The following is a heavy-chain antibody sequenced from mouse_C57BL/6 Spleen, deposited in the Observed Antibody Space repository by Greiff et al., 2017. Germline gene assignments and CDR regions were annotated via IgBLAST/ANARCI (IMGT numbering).Heavy chain of an antibody. CDR3: ARKVRVVDWYFDV. Sequence: QVQLQQPGAELVKPGASVKLSCKASGYTFTSYWMHWVKQRPGQGLEWIGMIHPNSGSTNYNEKFKSKATLTVDKSSSTAYMQLSSLTSEDSAVYYCARKVRVVDWYFDVWGTGTTVTVSS. D-gene: IGHD1-1*01. CDR1: GYTFTSYW. CDR2: IHPNSGST. V-gene: IGHV1-64*01. J-gene: IGHJ1*03.